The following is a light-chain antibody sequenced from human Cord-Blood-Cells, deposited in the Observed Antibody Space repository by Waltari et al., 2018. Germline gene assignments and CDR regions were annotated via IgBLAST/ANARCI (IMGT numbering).Light chain of an antibody. CDR2: KAS. J-gene: IGKJ2*01. CDR3: QQYNSYPYT. Sequence: DIQMTQSPSTLSASVGYRVTITCRRSQSISSWLAWYQQKPGKAPQILIYKASSLESGGPSRFSGSGSGTEFTLTISSLQPDDFATYYCQQYNSYPYTFGQGTKLEIK. CDR1: QSISSW. V-gene: IGKV1-5*03.